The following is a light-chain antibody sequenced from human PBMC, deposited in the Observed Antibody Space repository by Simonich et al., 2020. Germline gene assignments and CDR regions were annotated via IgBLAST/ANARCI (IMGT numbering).Light chain of an antibody. CDR3: QQRSNWPMYT. J-gene: IGKJ2*01. Sequence: EIVLTQSPATLSLSPGERATLTCRARQSVSSYLAWYQQKPGQAPRLLIYDASNRATGIPARFSGSGSGTAFTLTISSLEPEDFAVYYCQQRSNWPMYTFGQGTKLEIK. CDR1: QSVSSY. CDR2: DAS. V-gene: IGKV3-11*01.